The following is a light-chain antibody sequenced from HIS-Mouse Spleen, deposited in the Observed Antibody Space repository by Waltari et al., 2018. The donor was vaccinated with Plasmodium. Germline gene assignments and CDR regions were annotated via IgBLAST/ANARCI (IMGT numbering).Light chain of an antibody. CDR1: QCVSSN. J-gene: IGKJ3*01. Sequence: EIVMTQSPATLSVSTGERATLSCRASQCVSSNLAWYQQKPGQAPRLLIYGASTRATGIPARFSGSGSGTEFTLTISSLQSEDFAVYYCQQYNNWSFTFGPGTKVDIK. CDR3: QQYNNWSFT. CDR2: GAS. V-gene: IGKV3-15*01.